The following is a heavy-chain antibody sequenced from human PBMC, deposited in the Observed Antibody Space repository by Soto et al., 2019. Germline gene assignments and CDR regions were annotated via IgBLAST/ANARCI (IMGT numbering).Heavy chain of an antibody. CDR3: ARGRGYSGYDPVYFDY. CDR1: GFTVSSNY. J-gene: IGHJ4*02. D-gene: IGHD5-12*01. Sequence: EVQLVESGGGLVQPGGSLRLSCAASGFTVSSNYMSWIRQAPGKGLEWVSVIYSGGSTYYADSVKGRFTISRHNSKNTLYLQMSSLRAEDTAVYYCARGRGYSGYDPVYFDYWGQGTLVTVSS. CDR2: IYSGGST. V-gene: IGHV3-53*04.